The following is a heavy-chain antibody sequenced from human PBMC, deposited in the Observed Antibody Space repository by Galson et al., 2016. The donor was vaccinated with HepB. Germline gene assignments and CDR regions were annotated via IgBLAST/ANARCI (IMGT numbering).Heavy chain of an antibody. CDR3: AKDYSFVLSSEILFDC. J-gene: IGHJ4*02. CDR1: GFTFSSFA. Sequence: SLRLSCAASGFTFSSFAMSWVRQAPGKGLEWVSGIIESGGEIFYADSVKGRFTISRDNSKSTLYLQMNSLRAEDTAVYYCAKDYSFVLSSEILFDCWGQGTLVTVSS. CDR2: IIESGGEI. D-gene: IGHD2/OR15-2a*01. V-gene: IGHV3-23*01.